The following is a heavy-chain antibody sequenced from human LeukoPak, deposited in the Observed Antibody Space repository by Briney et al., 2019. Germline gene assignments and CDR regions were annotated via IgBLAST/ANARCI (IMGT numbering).Heavy chain of an antibody. CDR2: ISGSGGST. J-gene: IGHJ4*02. CDR3: AKDLPGGYFDWSFDY. Sequence: PGGPLRLSCAASGFIVSNFYMAWVRQAPGKGLEWVSAISGSGGSTYYADSVKGRFTISRDNSKNTLYLQMNSLRAEDTAVYYCAKDLPGGYFDWSFDYWGQGTLVTVSS. V-gene: IGHV3-23*01. CDR1: GFIVSNFY. D-gene: IGHD3-9*01.